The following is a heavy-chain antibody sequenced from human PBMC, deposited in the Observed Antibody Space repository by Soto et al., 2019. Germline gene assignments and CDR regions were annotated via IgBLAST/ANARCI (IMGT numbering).Heavy chain of an antibody. CDR1: GFTFSTYW. D-gene: IGHD3-10*01. V-gene: IGHV3-74*01. J-gene: IGHJ4*02. Sequence: EEQVVESGGGLVQPGGSLRLSCEASGFTFSTYWMHWVRQAPGEGLVWVSRISPDGNVAHYADSVKGRFTASRDNGKNTVYLQMTSLRADDTAFYYGAGMILGNRGYWGRGTLVTVSS. CDR3: AGMILGNRGY. CDR2: ISPDGNVA.